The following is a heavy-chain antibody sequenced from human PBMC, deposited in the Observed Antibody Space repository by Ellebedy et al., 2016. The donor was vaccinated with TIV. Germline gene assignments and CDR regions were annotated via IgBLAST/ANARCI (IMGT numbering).Heavy chain of an antibody. D-gene: IGHD3-10*01. CDR3: AREYYGSGSYSFDP. CDR2: IYHSGST. CDR1: GGSISSSNW. Sequence: SETLSLTXAVSGGSISSSNWWSWVRQPPGKGLEWIGEIYHSGSTNYNPSLKSRVTISVDTSKNQFSLKLSSVTAADTAVYYCAREYYGSGSYSFDPWGQGTLVTVSS. J-gene: IGHJ5*02. V-gene: IGHV4-4*02.